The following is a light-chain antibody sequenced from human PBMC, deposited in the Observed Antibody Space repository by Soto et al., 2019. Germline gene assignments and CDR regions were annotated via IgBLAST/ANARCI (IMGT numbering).Light chain of an antibody. CDR3: SSFSSAIAFV. Sequence: QSALTQPASVSASPGQSITISCTGTSSDIGAYNYISWYQHHPGKAPKLMIYEVTNRPSGISNRFSGSRSGNTASLSISGLQAEDEADYYCSSFSSAIAFVFGTGTKVTVL. CDR2: EVT. J-gene: IGLJ1*01. V-gene: IGLV2-14*01. CDR1: SSDIGAYNY.